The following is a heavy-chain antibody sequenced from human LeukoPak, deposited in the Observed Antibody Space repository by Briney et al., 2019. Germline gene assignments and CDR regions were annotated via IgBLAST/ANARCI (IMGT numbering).Heavy chain of an antibody. J-gene: IGHJ3*02. CDR2: INHSGST. D-gene: IGHD3-22*01. CDR1: GFTFSSYA. Sequence: GSLRLSCAASGFTFSSYAMSWVRQAPGKGLEWIGEINHSGSTNYNPSLKSRVTISVDTSKNQFSLKLSSVTAADTAVYYCARGLPPLYYYDSSGYYRDAFDIWGQGTMVTVSS. CDR3: ARGLPPLYYYDSSGYYRDAFDI. V-gene: IGHV4-34*01.